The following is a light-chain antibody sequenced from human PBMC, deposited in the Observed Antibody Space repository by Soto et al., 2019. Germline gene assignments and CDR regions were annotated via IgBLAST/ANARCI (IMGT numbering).Light chain of an antibody. J-gene: IGKJ4*01. V-gene: IGKV1-39*01. Sequence: DIQMTQSPSSLSASLGDRVTITCRASQSISKYLNWYQQKPGNAPKLLIYVASTLQTGVPSRFSGSGSGTDFTLSISSLQPEDSATYYCQQAFTYPLTFGGGTKVEIK. CDR3: QQAFTYPLT. CDR1: QSISKY. CDR2: VAS.